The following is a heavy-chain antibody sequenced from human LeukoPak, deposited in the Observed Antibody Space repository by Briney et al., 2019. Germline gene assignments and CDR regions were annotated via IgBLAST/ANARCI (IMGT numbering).Heavy chain of an antibody. CDR3: ARLVDYDNSGDPDIFDI. D-gene: IGHD3-22*01. CDR2: INYSGRT. J-gene: IGHJ3*02. Sequence: PSETLSLTCGVSGGSIRSYYWSWIRQPPGKGPEWIGSINYSGRTNYNPSLQSRVTISLDTSKNHFSLQLISVTAADTAGYYCARLVDYDNSGDPDIFDIWGQGTMVTVSS. CDR1: GGSIRSYY. V-gene: IGHV4-59*01.